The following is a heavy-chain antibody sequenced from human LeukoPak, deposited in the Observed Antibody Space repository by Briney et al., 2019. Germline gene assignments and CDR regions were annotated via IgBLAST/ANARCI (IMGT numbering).Heavy chain of an antibody. CDR1: GGSISSYY. V-gene: IGHV4-59*01. CDR2: IYYSGST. J-gene: IGHJ5*02. CDR3: ARGYSRSWYQAVVYIWLDP. Sequence: SETLSFTCTVSGGSISSYYWSWIRQPPGKGLEWIGYIYYSGSTNYNPSLKSRVTISVDTSKNQFSLNLTSVTAADTAVYYCARGYSRSWYQAVVYIWLDPWGQGALVTVSS. D-gene: IGHD6-13*01.